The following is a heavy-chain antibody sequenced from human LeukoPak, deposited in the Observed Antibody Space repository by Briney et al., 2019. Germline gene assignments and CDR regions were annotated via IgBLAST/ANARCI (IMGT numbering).Heavy chain of an antibody. CDR3: ARRRYYYGSGSYYKKEYYFDY. CDR2: IYYSGST. V-gene: IGHV4-59*01. CDR1: GGSISSYY. J-gene: IGHJ4*02. D-gene: IGHD3-10*01. Sequence: PSETLSLTCTVSGGSISSYYWSWIRQPPGKELEWIGYIYYSGSTNYNPSLKSRVTISVDTSKNQFSLKLSSVTAADTAVYYCARRRYYYGSGSYYKKEYYFDYWGQGTLVTVSS.